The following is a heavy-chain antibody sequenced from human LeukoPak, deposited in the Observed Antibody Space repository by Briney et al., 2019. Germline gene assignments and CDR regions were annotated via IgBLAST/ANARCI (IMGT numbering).Heavy chain of an antibody. CDR3: ARDREEAGTGNSVLDY. CDR2: ISGGGGGT. D-gene: IGHD6-13*01. J-gene: IGHJ4*02. V-gene: IGHV3-23*01. CDR1: GFTFSSYA. Sequence: PGGSLRLSCAASGFTFSSYAMSWVRQAPGKGLEWVSAISGGGGGTFYADSVKGRFTISRDNSKNTLYLQMNSLRAEDTAVYYCARDREEAGTGNSVLDYWGQGTLVTVSS.